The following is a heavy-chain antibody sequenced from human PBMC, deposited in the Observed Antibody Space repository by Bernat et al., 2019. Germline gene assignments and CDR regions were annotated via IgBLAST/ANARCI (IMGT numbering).Heavy chain of an antibody. Sequence: QVQLVQSGAEVKKPGASVKVSCKASGYTFTGYYMHWVRQAPGQGLEWMGRINPNSGDTNYAQKFQGRVTMTRDTSISTAYMELSRLRSDDTAVYYCASILFWAGPEFFQHWGQGTLVTVSS. V-gene: IGHV1-2*06. CDR1: GYTFTGYY. J-gene: IGHJ1*01. D-gene: IGHD3-16*01. CDR2: INPNSGDT. CDR3: ASILFWAGPEFFQH.